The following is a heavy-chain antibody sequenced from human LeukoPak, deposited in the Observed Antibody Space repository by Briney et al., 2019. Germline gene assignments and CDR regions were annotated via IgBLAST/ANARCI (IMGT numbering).Heavy chain of an antibody. D-gene: IGHD3-10*01. J-gene: IGHJ3*02. V-gene: IGHV4-39*01. CDR1: GGSISSSTYY. Sequence: PSGTLSLTCTVSGGSISSSTYYWGWIRQPPGKGLEWIGSIYYSGSTYYNPSLKSRVTISVDTSKNQFSLKLSSVTAADTAVYYCARRARGAKFGSGAFDIWGQGTMVTVSS. CDR2: IYYSGST. CDR3: ARRARGAKFGSGAFDI.